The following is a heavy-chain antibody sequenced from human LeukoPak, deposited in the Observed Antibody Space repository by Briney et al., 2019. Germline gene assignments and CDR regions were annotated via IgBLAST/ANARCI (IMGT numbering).Heavy chain of an antibody. V-gene: IGHV1-69*02. D-gene: IGHD5-18*01. CDR1: GGTFSSYT. CDR2: IIPILGIA. CDR3: ARVEGGPHSRAMVDY. Sequence: SVKVSCKASGGTFSSYTISWVRQAPGQGLEWMGRIIPILGIANYAQKFQGRVTITADKSTSTAYMELSSLRSEDTAVYYCARVEGGPHSRAMVDYWGQGALVTVSS. J-gene: IGHJ4*02.